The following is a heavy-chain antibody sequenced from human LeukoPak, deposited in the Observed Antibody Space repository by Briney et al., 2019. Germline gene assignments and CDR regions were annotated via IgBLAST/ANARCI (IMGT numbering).Heavy chain of an antibody. CDR1: GFTFSSYW. Sequence: LAGGSLRLSCAASGFTFSSYWMSWVRQAPGKGLEWVANIKQDGSEKYYVDSVKGRFTISRDNAKNSLYLQMNSLRAEDTAVYYRAREVRYCSSTSCLYNWFDPWGQGTLVTVSS. V-gene: IGHV3-7*01. CDR2: IKQDGSEK. CDR3: AREVRYCSSTSCLYNWFDP. J-gene: IGHJ5*02. D-gene: IGHD2-2*01.